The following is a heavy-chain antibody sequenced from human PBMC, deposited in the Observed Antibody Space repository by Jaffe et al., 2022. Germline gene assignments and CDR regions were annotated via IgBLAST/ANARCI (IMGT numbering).Heavy chain of an antibody. J-gene: IGHJ4*02. D-gene: IGHD2-15*01. CDR3: AKDRSRYCSGGSEDY. CDR1: GFTFDDYA. Sequence: EVQLVESGGGLVQPGRSLRLSCAASGFTFDDYAMHWVRQAPGKGLEWVSGISWNSGSIGYADSVKGRFTISRDNAKNSLYLQMNSLRAEDTALYYCAKDRSRYCSGGSEDYWGQGTLVTVSS. CDR2: ISWNSGSI. V-gene: IGHV3-9*01.